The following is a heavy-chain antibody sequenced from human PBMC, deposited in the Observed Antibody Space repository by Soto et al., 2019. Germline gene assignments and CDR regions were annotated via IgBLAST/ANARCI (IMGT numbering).Heavy chain of an antibody. V-gene: IGHV4-39*01. CDR2: IFYSGIT. Sequence: QLQLQESGPGLVKASETLSLTCNVSGGSISSSRSYWAWIRQPPGKGLEWIANIFYSGITYYNPSPAISVTVSVDTCKNQFSLTLSSLTAADTAVYYCARQPTTAGIDLRFDPWGQGTLVTASS. CDR3: ARQPTTAGIDLRFDP. J-gene: IGHJ5*02. D-gene: IGHD6-13*01. CDR1: GGSISSSRSY.